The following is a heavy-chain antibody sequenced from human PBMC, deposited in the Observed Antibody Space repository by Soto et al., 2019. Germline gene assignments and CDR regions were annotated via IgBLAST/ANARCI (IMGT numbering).Heavy chain of an antibody. D-gene: IGHD3-10*01. V-gene: IGHV2-5*02. Sequence: ITLKESGPTLVKPTQTLTLTCTFSGFSLATGGVGVGWIRQPPGKALDCLALIYWDDDKRYNPSQRSRVTVTKDTSKNQVVLTMRNMDPVDTATYFCAHRRTGVNTWDYGDFDYWGQGILVTVSS. J-gene: IGHJ4*02. CDR2: IYWDDDK. CDR3: AHRRTGVNTWDYGDFDY. CDR1: GFSLATGGVG.